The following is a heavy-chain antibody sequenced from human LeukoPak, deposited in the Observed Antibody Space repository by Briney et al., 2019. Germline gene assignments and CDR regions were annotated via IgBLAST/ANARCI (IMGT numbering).Heavy chain of an antibody. D-gene: IGHD3-22*01. CDR3: ARVTYYYDSSGYYGAFDI. CDR1: GGSISSSSYY. CDR2: IYYSGST. Sequence: SETLSLTCTVSGGSISSSSYYWGWIRQPPGKGLEWIGCIYYSGSTYYNPSLKSRVTISVDTSKNQFSLKLSSVTAADTAVYCCARVTYYYDSSGYYGAFDIWGQGTMVTVSS. J-gene: IGHJ3*02. V-gene: IGHV4-39*07.